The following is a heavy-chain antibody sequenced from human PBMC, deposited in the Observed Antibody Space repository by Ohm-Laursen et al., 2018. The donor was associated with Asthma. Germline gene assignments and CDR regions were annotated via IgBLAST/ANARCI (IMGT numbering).Heavy chain of an antibody. J-gene: IGHJ4*02. CDR2: INSNVNGRTT. D-gene: IGHD3-16*02. CDR3: ATDNPDTGGGVITI. Sequence: GSLRLSCSASGFIFSNAWMTWVRQAPGKGLEWVARINSNVNGRTTDYGAPVKGSFTIARDDSRNKVYLQMSRLKTEDTAMYDCATDNPDTGGGVITIWGQGTLVTVSS. V-gene: IGHV3-15*01. CDR1: GFIFSNAW.